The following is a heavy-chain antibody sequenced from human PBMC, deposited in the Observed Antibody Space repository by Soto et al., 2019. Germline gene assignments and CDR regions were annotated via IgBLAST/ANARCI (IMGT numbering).Heavy chain of an antibody. Sequence: PSETLSLTCAVYGGSFSDTYWNWFRQPPGKGLEWIGEINHNTNTIYNPSLTSRVTISVDTSKNHFSLKLSSVTAADTAVYYCARVYSSGWYGEYYFDYWGQGTLVTVSS. J-gene: IGHJ4*02. V-gene: IGHV4-34*01. CDR1: GGSFSDTY. CDR2: INHNTNT. CDR3: ARVYSSGWYGEYYFDY. D-gene: IGHD6-19*01.